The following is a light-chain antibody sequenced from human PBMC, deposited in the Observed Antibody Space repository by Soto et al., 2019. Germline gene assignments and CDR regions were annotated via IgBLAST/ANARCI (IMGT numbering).Light chain of an antibody. CDR1: QTVSRH. V-gene: IGKV3-20*01. CDR3: QQYDNSAWT. CDR2: GAS. Sequence: DIVRTQPPRTLSVSAGERASLSCKASQTVSRHLAWYQQKPGQAPRLLIYGASSRATGIPDRFSGSGSGTDFTLTISRLEPEDFAVYYCQQYDNSAWTFGQGTKVDIK. J-gene: IGKJ1*01.